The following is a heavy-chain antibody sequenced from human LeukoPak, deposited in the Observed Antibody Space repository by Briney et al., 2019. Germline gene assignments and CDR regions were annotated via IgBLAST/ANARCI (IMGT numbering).Heavy chain of an antibody. CDR2: IYHSGST. D-gene: IGHD3-9*01. Sequence: SETLSLTCAVSGGSISSSNWWSWVRQPPGKGLEWIGEIYHSGSTNYNPSLKSRVTISVDKSKNQFSLKLSSVTAADTAVYYCARHPGYYDILTGYLDYWGQGTLVTVSS. J-gene: IGHJ4*02. CDR1: GGSISSSNW. CDR3: ARHPGYYDILTGYLDY. V-gene: IGHV4-4*02.